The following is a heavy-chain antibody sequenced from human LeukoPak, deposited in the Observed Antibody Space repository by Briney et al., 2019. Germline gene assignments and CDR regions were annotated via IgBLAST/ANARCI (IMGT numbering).Heavy chain of an antibody. D-gene: IGHD2/OR15-2a*01. CDR1: GFTVSSNY. CDR3: LRHDSRILFDY. CDR2: IYSGGST. J-gene: IGHJ4*02. Sequence: PGGSLRLSCAASGFTVSSNYMSWVRQAPGKGLEWVAVIYSGGSTYYADSVKGRFTISIDNSKNKLYLQMNSLRAEDTAVYYCLRHDSRILFDYWGQGTLVTVSS. V-gene: IGHV3-66*01.